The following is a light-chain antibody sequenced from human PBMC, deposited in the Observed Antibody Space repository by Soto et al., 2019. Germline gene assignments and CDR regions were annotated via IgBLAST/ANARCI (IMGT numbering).Light chain of an antibody. Sequence: EIVMTQSPATLSVSPGKRATLSCRASQSISSDLAWYQQKPGQAPSLLIYGASTRATGVPARFSGSGSGTEFTLTVSSLQSDDFACYYCQQFSRGWTFGHGTKVEIE. CDR3: QQFSRGWT. CDR1: QSISSD. CDR2: GAS. V-gene: IGKV3-15*01. J-gene: IGKJ1*01.